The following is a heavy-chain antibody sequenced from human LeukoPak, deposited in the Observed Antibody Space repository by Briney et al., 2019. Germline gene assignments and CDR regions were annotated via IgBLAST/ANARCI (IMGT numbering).Heavy chain of an antibody. V-gene: IGHV1-46*01. J-gene: IGHJ5*02. Sequence: ASVKVSCKASGYTYTSYAMNWVRQAPGQGPEWMGVISPSGGSTIYAQKFKGRVTLTRDMSTSTDYLELSSLRSEDTAVYYCARDNSVRDEAWWFNPWGQGTLVTVSS. CDR1: GYTYTSYA. D-gene: IGHD5-24*01. CDR3: ARDNSVRDEAWWFNP. CDR2: ISPSGGST.